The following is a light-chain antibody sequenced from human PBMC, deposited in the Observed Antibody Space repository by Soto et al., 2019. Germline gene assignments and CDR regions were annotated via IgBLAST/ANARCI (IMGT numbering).Light chain of an antibody. CDR3: QQRSDWIT. CDR1: QSINTY. J-gene: IGKJ5*01. Sequence: DIQMTQSPSSLSASVGDRVTITCQTSQSINTYLNWYQQKPRKAPKLLIYGASSLQSGVPLRLSGSGSGTDFTLTISSLEPEDFAVYYCQQRSDWITFGQGTRLEIK. V-gene: IGKV1-39*01. CDR2: GAS.